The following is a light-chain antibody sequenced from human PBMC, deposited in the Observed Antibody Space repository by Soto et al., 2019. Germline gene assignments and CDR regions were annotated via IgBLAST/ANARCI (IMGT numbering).Light chain of an antibody. CDR3: SSYAGSNNWV. CDR2: EVS. V-gene: IGLV2-8*01. CDR1: SSDVRGYNY. Sequence: QSVLTQPPSASGSPGQSVTISCTGTSSDVRGYNYVSWYQQHPGKAPKLMMYEVSKPPSGVTDRFSGSKSGKTASLTVSGLQAEDEADYYCSSYAGSNNWVFGGGTQLNVL. J-gene: IGLJ3*02.